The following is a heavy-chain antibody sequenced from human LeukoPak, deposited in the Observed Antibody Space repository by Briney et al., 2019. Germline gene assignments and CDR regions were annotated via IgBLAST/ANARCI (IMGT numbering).Heavy chain of an antibody. CDR2: IRYDGSNK. V-gene: IGHV3-30*02. D-gene: IGHD3-10*01. Sequence: GGSLRLSCAASGFTFSSYGTHWVRQAPGKGLEWVAFIRYDGSNKYYADSVKGRFTISRDNSKNTLYLRMNSLRAEDTAVYYCAKDKDVLLWFGESNDYWGQGTLVTVSS. CDR3: AKDKDVLLWFGESNDY. CDR1: GFTFSSYG. J-gene: IGHJ4*02.